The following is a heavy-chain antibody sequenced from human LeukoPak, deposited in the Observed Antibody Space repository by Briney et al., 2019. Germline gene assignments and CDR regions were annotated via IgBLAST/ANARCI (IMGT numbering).Heavy chain of an antibody. Sequence: GGSLRLSCSASGFTLSSYSMHWVRQAPGKGLEYVSTSGGATYYADSVKGRFTISRDNAKNTLYLQMSSLRAEDTAVYYCIKDRTGTYSFDYWGQGTVVTVSS. D-gene: IGHD7-27*01. CDR2: SGGAT. CDR3: IKDRTGTYSFDY. J-gene: IGHJ4*02. CDR1: GFTLSSYS. V-gene: IGHV3-64D*09.